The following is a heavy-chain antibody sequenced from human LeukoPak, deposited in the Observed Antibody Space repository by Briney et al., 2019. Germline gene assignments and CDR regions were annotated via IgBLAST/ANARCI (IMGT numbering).Heavy chain of an antibody. Sequence: GGSLRLSCAASGFTFSSYSMNWVRQAPGKGLEWVSSISSSSSYIYYADSVKGRFTISSDISKNTLYLQMNSLTAEDTAVYYCARDRDSSGHYGWFDPWGQGTLVTVSS. CDR3: ARDRDSSGHYGWFDP. J-gene: IGHJ5*02. CDR2: ISSSSSYI. V-gene: IGHV3-21*01. D-gene: IGHD3-22*01. CDR1: GFTFSSYS.